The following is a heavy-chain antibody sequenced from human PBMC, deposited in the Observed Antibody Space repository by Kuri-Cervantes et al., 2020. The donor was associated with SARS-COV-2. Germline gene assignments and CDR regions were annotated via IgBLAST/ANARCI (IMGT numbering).Heavy chain of an antibody. J-gene: IGHJ1*01. V-gene: IGHV1-46*01. CDR3: ASEGSETGIAATPSAAYFQH. CDR2: INPSGGST. Sequence: ASVKVSCKASGYTFTSYYMHWVRQAPGQGLEWMGIINPSGGSTSYAQKFQGRVTMTRDTSTSTVYMELSSLRSEDTAVYYCASEGSETGIAATPSAAYFQHWGQGTLVTVSS. CDR1: GYTFTSYY. D-gene: IGHD6-25*01.